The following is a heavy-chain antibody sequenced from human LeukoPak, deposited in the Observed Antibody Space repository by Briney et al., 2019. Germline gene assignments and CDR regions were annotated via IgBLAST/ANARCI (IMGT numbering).Heavy chain of an antibody. CDR1: GFIFSSFA. Sequence: PTGGSLRLSCAASGFIFSSFAMNWVRQAPGKGLEWVSIISGNGDSTYYTDSVKGRFIISRDNSENTLYLQMNSLRAEDTAVYYCAKDLVTGSLDYWGQGTLVTVSS. V-gene: IGHV3-23*01. D-gene: IGHD3-10*01. CDR3: AKDLVTGSLDY. CDR2: ISGNGDST. J-gene: IGHJ4*02.